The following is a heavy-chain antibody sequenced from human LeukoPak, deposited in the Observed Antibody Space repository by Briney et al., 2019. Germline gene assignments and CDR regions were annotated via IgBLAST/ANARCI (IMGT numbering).Heavy chain of an antibody. CDR1: GFTFSSYS. D-gene: IGHD3-10*01. J-gene: IGHJ6*03. CDR2: ISSSSSYI. V-gene: IGHV3-21*04. Sequence: GGSLRLSCAASGFTFSSYSMNWVRQAPGKGLEWVSSISSSSSYIYYADSVKGRFTISRDNSKNTLYLQMNSLRAEDTAVYYCAKDRDQWFGELSHYYYYYYMDVWGKGTTVTVSS. CDR3: AKDRDQWFGELSHYYYYYYMDV.